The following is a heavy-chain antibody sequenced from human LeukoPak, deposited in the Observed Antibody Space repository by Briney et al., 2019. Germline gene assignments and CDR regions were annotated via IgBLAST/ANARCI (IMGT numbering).Heavy chain of an antibody. CDR3: ARGLRYQPSNYYYYYMDV. V-gene: IGHV4-39*07. J-gene: IGHJ6*03. CDR1: GGSISSSSYY. D-gene: IGHD2-2*01. Sequence: SETLSLTCTVSGGSISSSSYYWGWIRQPPGKGLEWIGSIYYSGSTYYNPSLKSRVTISVDTSKNQFSLKLSSVTAADTAVYYCARGLRYQPSNYYYYYMDVWGKGTTVTVSS. CDR2: IYYSGST.